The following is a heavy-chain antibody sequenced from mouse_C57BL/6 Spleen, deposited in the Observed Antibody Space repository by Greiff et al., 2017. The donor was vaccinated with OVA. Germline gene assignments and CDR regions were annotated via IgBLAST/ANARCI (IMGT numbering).Heavy chain of an antibody. D-gene: IGHD1-1*01. Sequence: VQLQQPGAELVRPGASVKLSCKASGYTFTSYWMHWVKQRPGQGLEWIGVIDPSHGGTNYNQKFKGKATLTVDTSSSTAYMQLSSLTSRDTAVYYCASGCYYGRFDYWGQGTTLTVSA. V-gene: IGHV1-59*01. CDR2: IDPSHGGT. CDR1: GYTFTSYW. J-gene: IGHJ2*01. CDR3: ASGCYYGRFDY.